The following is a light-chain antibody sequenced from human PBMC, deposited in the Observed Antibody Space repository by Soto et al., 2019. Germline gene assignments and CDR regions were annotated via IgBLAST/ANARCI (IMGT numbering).Light chain of an antibody. CDR3: SSYAGSSNV. V-gene: IGLV2-14*01. CDR1: NSDVGSYNS. Sequence: QSALTQPASVSGSPGQSITISCTGTNSDVGSYNSVSWYQQHPGKAPKLMIYDVSNRPSGVSNRFSGSKSGNTASLTISGLQAEDEADYYCSSYAGSSNVFGTGTKVTVL. CDR2: DVS. J-gene: IGLJ1*01.